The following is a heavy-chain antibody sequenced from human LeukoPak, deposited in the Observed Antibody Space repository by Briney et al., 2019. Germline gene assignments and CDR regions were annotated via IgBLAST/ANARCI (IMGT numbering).Heavy chain of an antibody. Sequence: SETLSLTCTVSGGSISSSSYYWGWIRQPPGKGLEWIGNIYYSGSTYYNPSLKSRVTISVDTSKNQFSLKLSSVTAADTAVYYCASSSTTVTPGWFDPWGQGTLVTVSS. CDR3: ASSSTTVTPGWFDP. J-gene: IGHJ5*02. D-gene: IGHD4-17*01. CDR2: IYYSGST. V-gene: IGHV4-39*07. CDR1: GGSISSSSYY.